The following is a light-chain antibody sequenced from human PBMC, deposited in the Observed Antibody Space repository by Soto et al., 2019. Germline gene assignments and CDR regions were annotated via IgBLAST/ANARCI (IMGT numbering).Light chain of an antibody. CDR3: QERSNWPRRT. CDR1: QSVSWY. J-gene: IGKJ1*01. Sequence: EIVLTQSPATLSLSPGERASLSCMASQSVSWYLAWYQQKPGQAPRLLIYDASNRATGIPARFSGSGSGTDFTLTISSLEPEDFAVYYCQERSNWPRRTFGQGTKVEIK. CDR2: DAS. V-gene: IGKV3-11*01.